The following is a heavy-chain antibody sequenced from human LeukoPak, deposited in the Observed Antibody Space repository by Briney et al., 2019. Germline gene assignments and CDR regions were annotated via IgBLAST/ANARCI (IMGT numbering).Heavy chain of an antibody. CDR1: GFTFNNYA. J-gene: IGHJ4*02. CDR2: ISGGGETT. Sequence: GGSLRLSCAASGFTFNNYAMNWVRQAPAKGLEWVSSISGGGETTYYADSAKRRFTISRDNSQNTLYLQMNSLRAEDTAVYYCARDYADYVGYFFFDYWGQGTLVTVSS. V-gene: IGHV3-23*01. D-gene: IGHD4-17*01. CDR3: ARDYADYVGYFFFDY.